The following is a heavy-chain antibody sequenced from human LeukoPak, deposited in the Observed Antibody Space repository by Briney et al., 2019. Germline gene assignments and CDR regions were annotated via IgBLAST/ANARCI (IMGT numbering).Heavy chain of an antibody. CDR3: ARDGSYSSGWHTFDY. CDR1: GGSISSYY. Sequence: SETLSLTCIVSGGSISSYYWSWIRQPPGKGLEWIGYIYYSGSTYYNPSLKSRVTISVDTSKNQFSLKLSSVTAADTAVYYCARDGSYSSGWHTFDYWGQGTLVTVSS. J-gene: IGHJ4*02. D-gene: IGHD6-19*01. V-gene: IGHV4-59*01. CDR2: IYYSGST.